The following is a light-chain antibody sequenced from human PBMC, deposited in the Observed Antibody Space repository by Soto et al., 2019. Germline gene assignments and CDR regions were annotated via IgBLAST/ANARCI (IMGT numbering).Light chain of an antibody. V-gene: IGKV3D-7*01. Sequence: EMVMTQSPAILSVSPGESATLSCSASQSVNSNYLAWYQQHPGQPPRLLIYGISTRATGIPARFSGSGSGTDFTLTISSLQPEDFATYYCQQSYSTQWTFGQGTKVDIK. CDR1: QSVNSNY. J-gene: IGKJ1*01. CDR2: GIS. CDR3: QQSYSTQWT.